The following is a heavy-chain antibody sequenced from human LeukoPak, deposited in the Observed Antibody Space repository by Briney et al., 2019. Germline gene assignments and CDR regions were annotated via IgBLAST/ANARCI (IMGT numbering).Heavy chain of an antibody. V-gene: IGHV3-74*01. CDR3: AGTRQLHAGFDP. J-gene: IGHJ5*02. CDR1: GFTFSSYW. Sequence: QAGGSLRLSCAASGFTFSSYWMHWVRQAPGKGLVWVSRIKSDGSTTTYADSVKGRFTISRDNAKNLLYLQMNSLRAEDTAVYYCAGTRQLHAGFDPWGQGTLVTVSS. CDR2: IKSDGSTT. D-gene: IGHD6-6*01.